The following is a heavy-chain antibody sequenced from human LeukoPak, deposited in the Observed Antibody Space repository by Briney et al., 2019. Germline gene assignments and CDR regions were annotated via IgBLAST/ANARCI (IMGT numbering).Heavy chain of an antibody. CDR1: GFTFSSYG. CDR3: ARDRSGYANDAFDF. Sequence: GGSLRLSCAASGFTFSSYGMYWVRQAPGKGLEWVAVISYDGSNKYYADSVKGRFTISRDNSKNTMFLQMNSLRAEDTAVYHCARDRSGYANDAFDFWGQGTMVTVSS. D-gene: IGHD3-3*01. V-gene: IGHV3-30*03. J-gene: IGHJ3*01. CDR2: ISYDGSNK.